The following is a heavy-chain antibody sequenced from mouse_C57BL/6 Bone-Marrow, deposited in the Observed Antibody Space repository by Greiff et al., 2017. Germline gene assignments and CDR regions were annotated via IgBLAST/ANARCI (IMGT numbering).Heavy chain of an antibody. CDR2: INPGSGGT. D-gene: IGHD1-1*01. J-gene: IGHJ3*01. CDR1: GYAFTNYL. CDR3: AREGLLRYYPFAY. V-gene: IGHV1-54*01. Sequence: QVQLKESGAELVRPGTSVKVSCKASGYAFTNYLIEWVKQRPGQGLEWIGVINPGSGGTNYNEKFKGKATLTADKSSSTAYMQLSSLTSEDSAVYFCAREGLLRYYPFAYWGQGTLVTVSA.